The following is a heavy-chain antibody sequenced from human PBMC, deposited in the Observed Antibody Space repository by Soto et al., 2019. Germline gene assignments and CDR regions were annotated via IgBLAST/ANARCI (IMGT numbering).Heavy chain of an antibody. CDR2: ISYDGSNK. CDR1: GFTFSSYG. J-gene: IGHJ1*01. D-gene: IGHD3-22*01. CDR3: AKDHSTMIVDPFTHQILAY. Sequence: SLRLSCAASGFTFSSYGMHWVRQAPGKGLDWVAVISYDGSNKYYADSVKGRFTISRDNSKNTLYRQMNSLRAEDTAVYYCAKDHSTMIVDPFTHQILAYWGQGTLVTVSS. V-gene: IGHV3-30*18.